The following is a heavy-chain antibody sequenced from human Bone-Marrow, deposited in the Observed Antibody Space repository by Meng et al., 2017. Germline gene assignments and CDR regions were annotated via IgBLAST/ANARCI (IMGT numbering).Heavy chain of an antibody. Sequence: GESLKISCAASGFTFDDYTMHWVRQAPGKGLEWVSLISWDGDTKFYADSVKGRFTISRDNAKNSLYLQMNSLRGEDTAVYYCARAEASGGPVNWFDPWGQGTLVTVSS. CDR2: ISWDGDTK. CDR1: GFTFDDYT. CDR3: ARAEASGGPVNWFDP. V-gene: IGHV3-43*01. D-gene: IGHD3-3*01. J-gene: IGHJ5*02.